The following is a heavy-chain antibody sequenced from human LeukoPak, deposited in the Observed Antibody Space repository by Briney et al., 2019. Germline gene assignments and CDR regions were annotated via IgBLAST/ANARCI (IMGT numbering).Heavy chain of an antibody. Sequence: PGGSLRLSCAASGFTFSSYAMSWVRQAPGKGLEWVSAISGSGGSTYYAGSVKGRFTISRDNSKNTLYLQMNSLRAKDTAVYYCAKAGYFDWLFNTYYFDYWGQGTLVTVSS. J-gene: IGHJ4*02. CDR3: AKAGYFDWLFNTYYFDY. D-gene: IGHD3-9*01. CDR2: ISGSGGST. V-gene: IGHV3-23*01. CDR1: GFTFSSYA.